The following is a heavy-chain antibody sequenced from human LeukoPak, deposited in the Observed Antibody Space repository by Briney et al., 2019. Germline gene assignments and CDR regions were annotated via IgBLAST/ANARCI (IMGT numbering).Heavy chain of an antibody. CDR2: INPSGGST. J-gene: IGHJ6*03. CDR3: ARGNYYYYMDV. CDR1: GGTFSSYA. V-gene: IGHV1-46*01. Sequence: ASVKVSCKASGGTFSSYAISWVRQAPGQGLEWMGIINPSGGSTSYAQKFQGRVTMTRDMSTSTVYMELSSLRSEDTAVYYCARGNYYYYMDVWGKGTTVTVSS.